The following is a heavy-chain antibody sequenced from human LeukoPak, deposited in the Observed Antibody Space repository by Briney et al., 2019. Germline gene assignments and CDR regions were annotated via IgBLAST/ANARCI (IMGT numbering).Heavy chain of an antibody. Sequence: SLRLSCAASGFTFDDYAMRWVRQAPGKGLEWVSGISRNSGSVGYADSVKGRFTISRDNAKNSLYLQMNSLRAEDTALYYCAKGPQGAFDIWGQGTMVTVSS. CDR1: GFTFDDYA. CDR3: AKGPQGAFDI. V-gene: IGHV3-9*01. CDR2: ISRNSGSV. J-gene: IGHJ3*02.